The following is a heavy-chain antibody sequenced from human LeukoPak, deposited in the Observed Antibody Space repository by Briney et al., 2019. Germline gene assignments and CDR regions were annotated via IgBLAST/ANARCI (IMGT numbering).Heavy chain of an antibody. CDR3: AKDLTYYYDSTGYYFDY. V-gene: IGHV3-23*01. CDR2: ISGSGGTT. J-gene: IGHJ4*02. Sequence: PGGSLRLSCAASGFTFSSYAMSWVRQAPGKGLELVSGISGSGGTTYYADSVKGRFTISRDNSKNTLYLQLNSLRAEDTAIYYCAKDLTYYYDSTGYYFDYWGQGTLDTVSS. CDR1: GFTFSSYA. D-gene: IGHD3-22*01.